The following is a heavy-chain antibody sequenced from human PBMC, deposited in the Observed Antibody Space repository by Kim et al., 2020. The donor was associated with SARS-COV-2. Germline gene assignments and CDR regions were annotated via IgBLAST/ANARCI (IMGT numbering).Heavy chain of an antibody. J-gene: IGHJ5*02. CDR2: IGIGGERT. Sequence: GGSLRLSCAASGFDFSSYAMNWVRQAPGKGLEWVSGIGIGGERTYYADSVKGRFTISRDYQRKTLFLQLNSLRADDTAVYYCAKSVTIVSSPQGSWGQGT. V-gene: IGHV3-23*01. CDR3: AKSVTIVSSPQGS. D-gene: IGHD4-17*01. CDR1: GFDFSSYA.